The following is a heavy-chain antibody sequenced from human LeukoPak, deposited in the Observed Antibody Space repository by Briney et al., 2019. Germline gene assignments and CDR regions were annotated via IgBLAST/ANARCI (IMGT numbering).Heavy chain of an antibody. D-gene: IGHD3-3*01. CDR1: GGTFSSYA. V-gene: IGHV1-69*04. Sequence: SVKVSCKASGGTFSSYAISWVRQAPGQGLEWMGRITPIFGIANYAQKFQGRVTITADKSTSTAYMELSSLRSEDTAVYYCARDHTGITIFGGSWFDPWGQGTLVTVSS. CDR3: ARDHTGITIFGGSWFDP. CDR2: ITPIFGIA. J-gene: IGHJ5*02.